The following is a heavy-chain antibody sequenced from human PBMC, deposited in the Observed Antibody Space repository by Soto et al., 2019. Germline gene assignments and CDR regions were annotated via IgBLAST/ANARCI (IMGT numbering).Heavy chain of an antibody. CDR2: ISPYNDNT. CDR1: DYTFTSYG. J-gene: IGHJ4*02. D-gene: IGHD1-26*01. CDR3: ARGMWELPIDY. Sequence: QVQLVQAGAEVKKPGASVNVSCKASDYTFTSYGINWVRQAPGQWLEWMGWISPYNDNTQYAQRFQGRVTLTTDTSTNTAYMELRSLRSDDTAVYYCARGMWELPIDYWGQGTMVTVSS. V-gene: IGHV1-18*01.